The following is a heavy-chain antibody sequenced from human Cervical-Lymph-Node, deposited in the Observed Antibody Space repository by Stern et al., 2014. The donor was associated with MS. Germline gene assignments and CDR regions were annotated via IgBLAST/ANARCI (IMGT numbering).Heavy chain of an antibody. CDR2: ISSSSSTI. D-gene: IGHD2-15*01. CDR3: TGYCSGGSCSFDY. CDR1: GFTFSSYS. Sequence: EDQLVESGGGLVQPGGSLRLSCAASGFTFSSYSMNWVRQAPGKGLEWVSYISSSSSTIYYADSVKGRFTISRDNAKNSLYLQMNSLRDEDTAVYYCTGYCSGGSCSFDYWGQGTLVTVSS. J-gene: IGHJ4*02. V-gene: IGHV3-48*02.